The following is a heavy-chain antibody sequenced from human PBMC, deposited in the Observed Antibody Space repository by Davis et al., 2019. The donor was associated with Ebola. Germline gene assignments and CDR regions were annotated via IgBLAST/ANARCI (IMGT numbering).Heavy chain of an antibody. D-gene: IGHD3-3*01. CDR2: IHGNGAGA. Sequence: PGGSLRLSCAASGFTFSSYAMSWVRQAPGKGLEWVSAIHGNGAGAFYADSVKGRFTISRDNSKNTLYLEMNSVRAEDTAIYYCAKDFTISTWGQGTLVTVSS. CDR1: GFTFSSYA. V-gene: IGHV3-23*01. J-gene: IGHJ5*02. CDR3: AKDFTIST.